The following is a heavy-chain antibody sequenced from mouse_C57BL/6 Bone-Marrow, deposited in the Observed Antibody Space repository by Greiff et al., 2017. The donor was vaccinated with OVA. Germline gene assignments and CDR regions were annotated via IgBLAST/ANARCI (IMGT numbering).Heavy chain of an antibody. CDR3: ARRGYGNPFAY. CDR2: ISSGGSYT. V-gene: IGHV5-6*02. J-gene: IGHJ3*01. D-gene: IGHD2-1*01. CDR1: GFTFSSYG. Sequence: EVMLVESGGDLVKPGGSLKLSCAASGFTFSSYGMSWVRQTPDKRLEWVATISSGGSYTYYPDSVKGRFTISRDNAKNTLYLQMSSLKSEDTAMYYCARRGYGNPFAYWGQVTLVTVSA.